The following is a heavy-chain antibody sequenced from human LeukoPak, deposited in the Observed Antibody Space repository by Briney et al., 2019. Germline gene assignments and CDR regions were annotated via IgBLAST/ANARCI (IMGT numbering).Heavy chain of an antibody. CDR3: AKAPYRGEYYYYMDV. V-gene: IGHV3-48*03. CDR2: ISGSGSTI. J-gene: IGHJ6*03. D-gene: IGHD2-21*01. Sequence: GGSLRLSCAASGFTFSSYEMSWVRQAPGKGLEWVSYISGSGSTIYYADSVQGRFTISRDNSKNTLYLQMNSLRAEDTAVYYCAKAPYRGEYYYYMDVWGKGTTVTVSS. CDR1: GFTFSSYE.